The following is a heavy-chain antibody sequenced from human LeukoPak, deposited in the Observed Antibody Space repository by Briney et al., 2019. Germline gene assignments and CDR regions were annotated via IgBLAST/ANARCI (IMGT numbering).Heavy chain of an antibody. Sequence: SETLSLTCAVYGGSFSGYYWSWIRQPPGKGLEWIGEINHSGSTNYNPSLKSRVTISVDTSKNQFSLKLSSVTAADTAVYYCARGRFRETYSGGWYFSLDAFDIWGQGTMVTVSS. V-gene: IGHV4-34*01. CDR2: INHSGST. D-gene: IGHD6-19*01. CDR3: ARGRFRETYSGGWYFSLDAFDI. J-gene: IGHJ3*02. CDR1: GGSFSGYY.